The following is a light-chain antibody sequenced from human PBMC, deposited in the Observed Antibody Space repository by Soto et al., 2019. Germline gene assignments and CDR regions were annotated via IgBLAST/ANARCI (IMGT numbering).Light chain of an antibody. J-gene: IGKJ1*01. Sequence: ETVLTQSPGTLSLSPGERATLSCRASPTIRSNYLAWYRQTPGQAPRLLIYGASNRATGIADRFSGSGSGTDFTLIFSRLEPEDFALYYCQQYGSSPWTFGQGTKVEIK. CDR1: PTIRSNY. CDR3: QQYGSSPWT. V-gene: IGKV3-20*01. CDR2: GAS.